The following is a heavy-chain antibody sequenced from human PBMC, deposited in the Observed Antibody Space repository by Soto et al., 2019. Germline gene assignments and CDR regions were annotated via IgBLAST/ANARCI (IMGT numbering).Heavy chain of an antibody. CDR3: ARGLIVVVPAAAGYMDV. D-gene: IGHD2-2*01. Sequence: SETLSLTCTVSGGSINTFYWSWVRQPPGKGLEWIGSISYSGSTNYNPSLKSRVTISVDTSKNQFSLNLTSVTAADTAVYYCARGLIVVVPAAAGYMDVWGKGTTVTVSS. CDR1: GGSINTFY. V-gene: IGHV4-59*08. J-gene: IGHJ6*03. CDR2: ISYSGST.